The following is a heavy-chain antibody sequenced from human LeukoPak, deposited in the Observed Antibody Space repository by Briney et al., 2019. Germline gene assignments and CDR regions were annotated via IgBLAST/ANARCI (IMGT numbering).Heavy chain of an antibody. D-gene: IGHD3-3*01. V-gene: IGHV3-23*01. CDR2: ISGSGGST. J-gene: IGHJ4*02. CDR3: AKDRIWSGYSKYYFDC. Sequence: GGSLRLSCAASGFTFSSYAMSWVRQASGKGLEWVSAISGSGGSTYYADSVKGRFTISRDNSKNTLYLQMNSLRAEDAAIYYCAKDRIWSGYSKYYFDCWGQGTLVTVSS. CDR1: GFTFSSYA.